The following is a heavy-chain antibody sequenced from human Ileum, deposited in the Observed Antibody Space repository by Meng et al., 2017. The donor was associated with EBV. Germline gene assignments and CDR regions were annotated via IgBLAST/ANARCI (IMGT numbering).Heavy chain of an antibody. D-gene: IGHD3-10*01. CDR2: IIPALGTP. CDR3: ARGTGADY. CDR1: GSTFSVYG. V-gene: IGHV1-69*06. J-gene: IGHJ4*02. Sequence: GQLVQPGPVVKNPGSSVKVSCKSSGSTFSVYGITWVRQAPGQGLEWMGGIIPALGTPKYARKFQDRLTITADKSTSTGYMELHSLTSNDTAVYFCARGTGADYWGQGTLVTVSS.